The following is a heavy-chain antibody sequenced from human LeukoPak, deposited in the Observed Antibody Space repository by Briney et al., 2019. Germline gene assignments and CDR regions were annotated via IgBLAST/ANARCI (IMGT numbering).Heavy chain of an antibody. Sequence: GSLRLSCAASGFTLGALAMHWVRQAPGKGLEWVSLIDKDGRKTYYADSVKGRFTISRDNSKNSLYLQMTSLRTEDTALYYCATWAFYHSLDVWGQGATVTVSS. D-gene: IGHD1-26*01. CDR3: ATWAFYHSLDV. V-gene: IGHV3-43*02. CDR1: GFTLGALA. CDR2: IDKDGRKT. J-gene: IGHJ6*02.